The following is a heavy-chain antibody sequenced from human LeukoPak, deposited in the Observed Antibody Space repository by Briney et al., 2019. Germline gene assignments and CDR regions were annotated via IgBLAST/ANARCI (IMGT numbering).Heavy chain of an antibody. CDR1: GGSFSGYY. V-gene: IGHV4-34*01. Sequence: SETLSLTCAVYGGSFSGYYWSWIRQPPGKGLEWIGEINHSGSTNYNPSLKSRVTISVDTSKNQFSLKLSSVTAADTAVYYCARHLGAVAALDVWGQGTTVTVSS. D-gene: IGHD6-19*01. J-gene: IGHJ6*02. CDR3: ARHLGAVAALDV. CDR2: INHSGST.